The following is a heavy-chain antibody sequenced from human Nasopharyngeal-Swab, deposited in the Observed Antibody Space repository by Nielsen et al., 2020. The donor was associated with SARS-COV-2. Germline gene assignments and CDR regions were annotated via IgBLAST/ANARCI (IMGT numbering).Heavy chain of an antibody. V-gene: IGHV4-39*01. Sequence: WIRQPPGKGLEWIGSIYYSGSTYYNPSLKSRVTISVDTSKNRFSLKLSSVTAADTAVYYCARHVSSSWYAAVAGIRAFDYWGQGTLLTVSS. CDR3: ARHVSSSWYAAVAGIRAFDY. J-gene: IGHJ4*02. D-gene: IGHD6-13*01. CDR2: IYYSGST.